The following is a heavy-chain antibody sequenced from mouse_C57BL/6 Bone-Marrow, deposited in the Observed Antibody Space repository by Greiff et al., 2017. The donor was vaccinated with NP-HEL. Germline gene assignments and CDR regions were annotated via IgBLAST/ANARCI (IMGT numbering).Heavy chain of an antibody. Sequence: VQLQQSGPELVKPGASVKISCKASGYAFSSSWMNWVKQRPGKGLEWIGRIYPGDGDTNYNGKFKGKATRTADKSSSTAYMQLSSLTSEDSAVYFCATVVAHWYFDVWGTGTTVTVSS. CDR2: IYPGDGDT. CDR3: ATVVAHWYFDV. J-gene: IGHJ1*03. V-gene: IGHV1-82*01. D-gene: IGHD1-1*01. CDR1: GYAFSSSW.